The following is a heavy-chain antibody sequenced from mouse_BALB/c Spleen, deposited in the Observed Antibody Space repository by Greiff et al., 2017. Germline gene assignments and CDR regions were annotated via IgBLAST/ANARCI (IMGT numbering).Heavy chain of an antibody. CDR3: AREDYYYYDRRGYDMDY. Sequence: DVMLVESGGGLVKPGGSLKLSCAASGFTFSSYAMSWVRQTPEKRLEWVASISSGGSTYYPDSVKGRFTISRENARNSLYLQMSSLRSEETAMYYAAREDYYYYDRRGYDMDYWGQGTSVTVSS. J-gene: IGHJ4*01. D-gene: IGHD2-4*01. CDR2: ISSGGST. CDR1: GFTFSSYA. V-gene: IGHV5-6-5*01.